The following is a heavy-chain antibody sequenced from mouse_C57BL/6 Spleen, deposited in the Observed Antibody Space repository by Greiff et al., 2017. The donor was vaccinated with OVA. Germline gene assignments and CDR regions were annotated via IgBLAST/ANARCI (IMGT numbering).Heavy chain of an antibody. J-gene: IGHJ4*01. CDR1: GYTFTSYW. CDR2: IDPSDSYT. D-gene: IGHD1-1*01. Sequence: VQLQQPGAELVRPGTSVKLSCKASGYTFTSYWMHWVKQRPGQGLEWIGVIDPSDSYTNYNQKFKGKATLTVDTSSSATYMQLSSLTSENSAVFYCASEGSRPCYAMGYWGQGTSVTVSS. V-gene: IGHV1-59*01. CDR3: ASEGSRPCYAMGY.